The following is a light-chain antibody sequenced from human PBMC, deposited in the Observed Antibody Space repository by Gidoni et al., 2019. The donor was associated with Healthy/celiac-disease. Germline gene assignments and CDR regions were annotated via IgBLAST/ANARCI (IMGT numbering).Light chain of an antibody. CDR1: QSVSSSY. J-gene: IGKJ2*01. CDR2: DAS. CDR3: QQYGSSPYT. V-gene: IGKV3D-20*01. Sequence: EIVLTQSPATLSLSPGERATLSCGASQSVSSSYLAWYQQKPGLAPRLLNYDASSRATGIPDRFSGRGSGTDFTLTISRLEPEDFAVYYCQQYGSSPYTFGQGTRLEIK.